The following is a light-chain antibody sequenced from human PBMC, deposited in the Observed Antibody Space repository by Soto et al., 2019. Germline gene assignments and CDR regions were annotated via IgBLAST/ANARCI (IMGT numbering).Light chain of an antibody. V-gene: IGKV3-15*01. CDR1: QSISRS. Sequence: EIVLPQSPGTLSLSPGESAPLSCRASQSISRSLAWYQQNPGQAPRLLISDASTRATGIPARFSGSGSGTEFTLTISSLQSEDFAVYYCQQYNNWPLITVGKGTRLEIK. CDR2: DAS. CDR3: QQYNNWPLIT. J-gene: IGKJ5*01.